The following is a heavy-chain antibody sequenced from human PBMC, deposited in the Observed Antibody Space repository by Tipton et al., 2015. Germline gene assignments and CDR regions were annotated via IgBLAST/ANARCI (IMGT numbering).Heavy chain of an antibody. CDR3: VREGEPGLGKHYYYGMDV. D-gene: IGHD3-16*01. Sequence: SLRLSCAVSGMILGSYDMHWVRQGTGKDLEWVSTLGVTGDTYYSDSVKGRFTISRENAKNSLYLQMNSLRAEDTAVYFCVREGEPGLGKHYYYGMDVWGQGTTVTVSS. J-gene: IGHJ6*02. V-gene: IGHV3-13*01. CDR1: GMILGSYD. CDR2: LGVTGDT.